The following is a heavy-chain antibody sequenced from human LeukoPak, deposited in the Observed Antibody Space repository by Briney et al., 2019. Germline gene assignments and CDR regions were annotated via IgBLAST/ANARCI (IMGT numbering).Heavy chain of an antibody. CDR1: GYTFTSYD. Sequence: ASVKVSCKASGYTFTSYDINRVRQATGQGLEWMGWMNPNSGNTGYAQKFQGRVTMTRNTSISTAYMELSSLRSEDTAVYYCARDGFRSGWYYYYYYGKDVWGQGTTVTVSS. J-gene: IGHJ6*02. CDR3: ARDGFRSGWYYYYYYGKDV. D-gene: IGHD6-19*01. CDR2: MNPNSGNT. V-gene: IGHV1-8*01.